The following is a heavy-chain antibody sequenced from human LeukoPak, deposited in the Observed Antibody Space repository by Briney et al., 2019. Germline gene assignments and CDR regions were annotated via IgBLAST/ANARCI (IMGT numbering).Heavy chain of an antibody. CDR2: IYDSGRT. J-gene: IGHJ1*01. CDR3: ARGGVGVNPTRLQH. D-gene: IGHD1-26*01. CDR1: GGSISIYY. V-gene: IGHV4-59*01. Sequence: SETLSLTCIVSGGSISIYYWSWIRQPPGKGLEWIGYIYDSGRTNYNPSLKSRVTISVDTSKNQFSLELSSVTAADTAVYYCARGGVGVNPTRLQHWGQGTLVTVSS.